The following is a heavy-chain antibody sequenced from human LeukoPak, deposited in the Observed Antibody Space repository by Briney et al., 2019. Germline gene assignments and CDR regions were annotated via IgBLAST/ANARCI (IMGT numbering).Heavy chain of an antibody. CDR1: GGTFSSYA. V-gene: IGHV1-69*04. CDR3: ARAHMANWFDP. CDR2: IIPILGIA. D-gene: IGHD5-24*01. Sequence: SVKVSCKASGGTFSSYAISWVRQAPGQGLEWMGRIIPILGIANYAQKFQGRVTITADKSTSTAYMELSSLRSEDTAVYYCARAHMANWFDPWGQGTLVTVSS. J-gene: IGHJ5*02.